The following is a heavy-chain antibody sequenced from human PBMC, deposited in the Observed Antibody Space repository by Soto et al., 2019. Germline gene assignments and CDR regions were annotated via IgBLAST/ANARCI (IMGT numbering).Heavy chain of an antibody. V-gene: IGHV3-30-3*01. CDR3: LRASAGYSRGD. CDR1: GFTFSSYA. J-gene: IGHJ4*02. D-gene: IGHD2-15*01. CDR2: ISYDGSNK. Sequence: QVQLVESGGGVVQPGRSLRLSCAASGFTFSSYAMHWVRQAPGKGLEWVAVISYDGSNKYYADSVKGRFTISRDNSKNTLYLLMNSLRAGDLAVYSCLRASAGYSRGDWGQGTLVTVSS.